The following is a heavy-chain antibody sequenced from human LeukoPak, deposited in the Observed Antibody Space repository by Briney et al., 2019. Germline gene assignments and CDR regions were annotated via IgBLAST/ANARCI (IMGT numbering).Heavy chain of an antibody. D-gene: IGHD6-13*01. CDR3: ARGLSSSWYVY. CDR1: GCTFSSYA. CDR2: IIPIFGTA. J-gene: IGHJ4*02. Sequence: GASVKVSCKASGCTFSSYAISWVRQAPGQGLDWMGGIIPIFGTANYAQKFQGRVTITADESTSTAYLQWSSLKASDTAMYYCARGLSSSWYVYWGQGALVTVSS. V-gene: IGHV1-69*13.